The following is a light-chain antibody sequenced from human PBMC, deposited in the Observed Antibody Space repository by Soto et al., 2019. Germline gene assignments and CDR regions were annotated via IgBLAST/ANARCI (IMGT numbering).Light chain of an antibody. Sequence: IVMTHPPYSPASAPFENPTTNCNSTHPGLSSSNNKKSLAWYQKKQGKAPKLLIYWASSRESGVPDRFSGSGYGTDFTLTISSLQAEDVAAYYCQQHYSTPWTFGQGTKVDIK. V-gene: IGKV4-1*01. CDR1: HPGLSSSNNKKS. CDR2: WAS. J-gene: IGKJ1*01. CDR3: QQHYSTPWT.